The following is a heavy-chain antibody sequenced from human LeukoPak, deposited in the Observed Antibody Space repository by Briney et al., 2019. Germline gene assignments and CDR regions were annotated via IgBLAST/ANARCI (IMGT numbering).Heavy chain of an antibody. CDR1: GFTLSSYS. J-gene: IGHJ4*02. Sequence: PGGSLRLSCTASGFTLSSYSLNWVRQAPGKGLEWVSYISSSGSNIYYADSVKGRFTISRDNSKNTLYLQMNSLRAEDTAVYYCAKVHSGYDYDFDYWGQGTLVTVSS. CDR2: ISSSGSNI. V-gene: IGHV3-48*01. CDR3: AKVHSGYDYDFDY. D-gene: IGHD5-12*01.